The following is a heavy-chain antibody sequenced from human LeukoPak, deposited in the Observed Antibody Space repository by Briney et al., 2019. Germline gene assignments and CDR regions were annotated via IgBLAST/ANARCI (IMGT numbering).Heavy chain of an antibody. Sequence: ASVKVSCKASGYTFTGYYMHWVRQAPGQGLEWMGWINPNSGGTNYAQKFQGRVTMTRDTSISTAYMELSRLRSEDTAVYYCARRHDSSGYYAFDIWGQGTMVTVSS. J-gene: IGHJ3*02. CDR1: GYTFTGYY. D-gene: IGHD3-22*01. CDR2: INPNSGGT. V-gene: IGHV1-2*02. CDR3: ARRHDSSGYYAFDI.